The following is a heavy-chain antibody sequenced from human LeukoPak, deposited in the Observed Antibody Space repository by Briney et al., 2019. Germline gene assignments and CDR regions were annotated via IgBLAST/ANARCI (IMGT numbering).Heavy chain of an antibody. J-gene: IGHJ4*02. V-gene: IGHV4-4*07. CDR3: ARDNYSSSWYHYFDY. CDR2: IYTSGST. Sequence: SETLSLTCAVYGGSFSGYYWSWIRQPAGKGLEWIGRIYTSGSTNYNPSLKSRVTISVDTSKNQFSLKLSSVTAADTAVYYCARDNYSSSWYHYFDYWGQGTLVTVSS. D-gene: IGHD6-13*01. CDR1: GGSFSGYY.